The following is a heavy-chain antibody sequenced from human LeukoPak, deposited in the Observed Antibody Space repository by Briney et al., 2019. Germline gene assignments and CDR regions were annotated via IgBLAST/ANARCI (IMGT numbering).Heavy chain of an antibody. J-gene: IGHJ4*02. CDR2: IKQDGSEK. CDR3: ARAVEGPGLLWFGELSPPHLDY. V-gene: IGHV3-7*01. D-gene: IGHD3-10*01. CDR1: GFTFSSYW. Sequence: PGGSLRLSCAASGFTFSSYWMSWVRQAPGKGLEWVANIKQDGSEKYYVDSVKGRFTISRDNAKNSLYLQMNSLRAEDTAVYYCARAVEGPGLLWFGELSPPHLDYWGQGTLVTVSS.